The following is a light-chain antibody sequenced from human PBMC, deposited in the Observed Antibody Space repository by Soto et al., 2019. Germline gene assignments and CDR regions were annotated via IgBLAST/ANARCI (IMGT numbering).Light chain of an antibody. V-gene: IGKV3-11*01. Sequence: EIALTQSPATLSLPPGERATLSCRASQSVSSYLAWYQQKPGQAPRLLIYDASNRATGIPARFSGTGSGTDFTLTISSLEPEDFAVYYCQQRSSWPLTFGGGTKVDIK. CDR2: DAS. J-gene: IGKJ4*01. CDR3: QQRSSWPLT. CDR1: QSVSSY.